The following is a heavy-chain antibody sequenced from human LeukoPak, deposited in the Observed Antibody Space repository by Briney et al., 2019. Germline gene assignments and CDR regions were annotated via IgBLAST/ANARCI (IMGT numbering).Heavy chain of an antibody. V-gene: IGHV3-7*01. J-gene: IGHJ4*02. D-gene: IGHD3-9*01. CDR3: AREVVVRYFDWLLFSPVYFDY. CDR2: IKQDGSEK. CDR1: GFTFSSYW. Sequence: GGSLRLSCAASGFTFSSYWMSWVRQAPGKGLEWVANIKQDGSEKYYVDSVKGRFTISRDNAKNSLYLQMNSLRAEDTAVCYCAREVVVRYFDWLLFSPVYFDYWGQGTLVTVSS.